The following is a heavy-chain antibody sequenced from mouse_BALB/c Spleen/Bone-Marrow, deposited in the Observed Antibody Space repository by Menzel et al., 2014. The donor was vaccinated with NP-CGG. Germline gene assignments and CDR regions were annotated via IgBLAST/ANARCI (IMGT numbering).Heavy chain of an antibody. CDR3: ARLNYFGNLFV. Sequence: EVKLVESGGGLVQPGGSLKLSCAASGFDFSRYWMSWVRQAPGKGLEWIGEINPDSSTISYTPSLKDKFIISRDNAKNTLYLQMSKVRSEDTAPYYCARLNYFGNLFVWGAGTTVTFSS. V-gene: IGHV4-1*02. J-gene: IGHJ1*01. CDR1: GFDFSRYW. D-gene: IGHD1-1*01. CDR2: INPDSSTI.